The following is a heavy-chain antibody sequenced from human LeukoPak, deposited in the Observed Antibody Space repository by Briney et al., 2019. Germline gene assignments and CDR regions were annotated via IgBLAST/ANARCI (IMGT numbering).Heavy chain of an antibody. CDR3: ARVGSSGWFVFEVYYFDY. CDR2: ISAYNGNT. J-gene: IGHJ4*02. Sequence: ASVKVSCKASGYTFTSYGISWVRQAPGQGLEWMGWISAYNGNTNYAQKLQGRVTMTTDTSTSTAYMELRSLRSDDTAVYYCARVGSSGWFVFEVYYFDYWGQGTLVTVSS. CDR1: GYTFTSYG. V-gene: IGHV1-18*01. D-gene: IGHD6-19*01.